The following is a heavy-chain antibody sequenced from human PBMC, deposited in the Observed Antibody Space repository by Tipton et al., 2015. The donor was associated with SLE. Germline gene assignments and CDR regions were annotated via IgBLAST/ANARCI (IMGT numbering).Heavy chain of an antibody. CDR3: SVYYDSGGYPYNTFDS. CDR2: IFTGGRT. J-gene: IGHJ5*01. CDR1: GFTVNSIF. Sequence: SLRLSCAASGFTVNSIFMSWVRQAPGKGLEWISVIFTGGRTYYADSVKGRFTISRDNSKNALYLQMNSLKTEDTAVYYCSVYYDSGGYPYNTFDSRGQGTLVTVSS. V-gene: IGHV3-53*01. D-gene: IGHD3-22*01.